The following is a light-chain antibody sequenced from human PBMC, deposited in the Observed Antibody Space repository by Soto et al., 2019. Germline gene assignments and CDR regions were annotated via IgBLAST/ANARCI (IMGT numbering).Light chain of an antibody. Sequence: ELVMTQSPATLSVSPGERATLSCRARQSVSSNFAWYQQRPAQAPRLLIYDVSTRATGVPTRFSGSGSGTEFTLTISSLQSEDFAVYYCQQYHDWPLTFGGGTRVEIK. CDR1: QSVSSN. V-gene: IGKV3D-15*01. J-gene: IGKJ4*01. CDR2: DVS. CDR3: QQYHDWPLT.